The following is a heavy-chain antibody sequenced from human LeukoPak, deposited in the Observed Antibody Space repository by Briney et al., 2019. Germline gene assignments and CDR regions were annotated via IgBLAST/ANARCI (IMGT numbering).Heavy chain of an antibody. J-gene: IGHJ3*02. CDR1: GFTFTAYW. CDR3: ARFYGGNSNAFDI. CDR2: ISYSSSHI. Sequence: GGSLRLSCEGSGFTFTAYWMSWVRQAPGKGLEWVSSISYSSSHIFYADSLKGRFTISRDNAKNSLYLQMNSLRAEDTAVYYCARFYGGNSNAFDIWGQGTMVTVSS. V-gene: IGHV3-21*01. D-gene: IGHD4-23*01.